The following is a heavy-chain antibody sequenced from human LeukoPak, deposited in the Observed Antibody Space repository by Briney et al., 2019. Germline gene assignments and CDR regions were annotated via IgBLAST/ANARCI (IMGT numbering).Heavy chain of an antibody. Sequence: GGSLRLSCAASGFTFSSYEMNWVRQAPGKGLEWVSYISSSGSTIYYADPVKGRFTISRDNAKNSLYLQMNSLRAEDTAVYYCAREEAEIIDYWGQGTLVTVSS. CDR2: ISSSGSTI. J-gene: IGHJ4*02. D-gene: IGHD5-24*01. V-gene: IGHV3-48*03. CDR3: AREEAEIIDY. CDR1: GFTFSSYE.